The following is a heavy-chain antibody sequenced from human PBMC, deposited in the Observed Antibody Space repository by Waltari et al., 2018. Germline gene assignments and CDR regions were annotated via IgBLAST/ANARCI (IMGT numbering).Heavy chain of an antibody. Sequence: QVQLVQSGAEVKKPGASVKVSCKASGYTFTSYDINWVRQATGQGLEWMGWMNPNSGNTGYAQKFQGRVTITADESTSTAYMELSSLRSEDTVVYYCARNTVTTGFDYWGQGTLVTVSS. J-gene: IGHJ4*02. CDR3: ARNTVTTGFDY. CDR1: GYTFTSYD. D-gene: IGHD4-17*01. CDR2: MNPNSGNT. V-gene: IGHV1-8*03.